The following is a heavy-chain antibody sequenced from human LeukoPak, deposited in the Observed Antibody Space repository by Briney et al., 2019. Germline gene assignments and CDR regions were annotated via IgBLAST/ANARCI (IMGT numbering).Heavy chain of an antibody. V-gene: IGHV3-21*01. CDR2: ISSSSSYI. CDR1: GFTFSSYS. J-gene: IGHJ4*02. CDR3: AREILWFGESHFDY. Sequence: PGGSLRLSCAASGFTFSSYSMNWVRQAPGKGLEWVSSISSSSSYIYYADSVKGRFTISRDNAKNSLYLQMNSLRAEDTAVYYCAREILWFGESHFDYWGQGTLVTVSS. D-gene: IGHD3-10*01.